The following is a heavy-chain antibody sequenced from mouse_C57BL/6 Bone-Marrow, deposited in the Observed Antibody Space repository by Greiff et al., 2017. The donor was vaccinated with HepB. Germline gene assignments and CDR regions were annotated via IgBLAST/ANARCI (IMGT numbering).Heavy chain of an antibody. J-gene: IGHJ3*01. D-gene: IGHD1-1*01. CDR3: TTGGDYYWFAY. V-gene: IGHV14-4*01. CDR1: GFNIKDDY. Sequence: VQLKESGAELVRPGASVKLSCTASGFNIKDDYMHWVKQRPEQGLEWIGWIDPENGDTEYASKFQGKATITADTSCNTAYLQLSSLTSEDTAVYYCTTGGDYYWFAYWGQGTLVTVSA. CDR2: IDPENGDT.